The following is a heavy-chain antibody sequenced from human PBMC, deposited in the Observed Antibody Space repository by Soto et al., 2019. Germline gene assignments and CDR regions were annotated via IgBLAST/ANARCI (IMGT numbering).Heavy chain of an antibody. CDR3: AKSPHDILIGSAFDY. CDR1: GFTFDDYA. CDR2: ISWNSGGI. V-gene: IGHV3-9*01. Sequence: GGSLRLSCAASGFTFDDYAMHWVRQGPGKGLEWVSGISWNSGGIGYADSVKGRFTISGDNAKNSLYLQMDRLRPEDTAFYYCAKSPHDILIGSAFDYWGQGTLVTVSS. J-gene: IGHJ4*02. D-gene: IGHD3-9*01.